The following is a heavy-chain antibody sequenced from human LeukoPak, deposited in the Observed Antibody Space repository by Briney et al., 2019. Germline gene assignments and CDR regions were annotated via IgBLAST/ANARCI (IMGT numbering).Heavy chain of an antibody. Sequence: GGSLRLSCAASGFTFSSYAMSWVRQAPGKGLEWVSAISGSGGSTYYADSVKGRFTISRDNSKNTLYLQMNSLRAEDTAVYYCAKGNSDYDRLGYFDSGGQGTLVTFSS. V-gene: IGHV3-23*01. CDR3: AKGNSDYDRLGYFDS. J-gene: IGHJ4*02. CDR1: GFTFSSYA. D-gene: IGHD4-11*01. CDR2: ISGSGGST.